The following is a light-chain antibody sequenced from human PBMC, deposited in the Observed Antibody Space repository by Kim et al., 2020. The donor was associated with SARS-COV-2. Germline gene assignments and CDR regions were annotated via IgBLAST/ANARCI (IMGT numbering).Light chain of an antibody. CDR3: SSYTTSSTRVL. CDR2: DVS. CDR1: SSDIGGYNY. Sequence: QSALTQPASVSASPGQSITISCTGTSSDIGGYNYVSWYQLHPGKAPKLMLSDVSKRPSGISNRFSGSKSGNTASLTISGLQAEDEADYYCSSYTTSSTRVLFGGGTQLTVL. V-gene: IGLV2-14*03. J-gene: IGLJ2*01.